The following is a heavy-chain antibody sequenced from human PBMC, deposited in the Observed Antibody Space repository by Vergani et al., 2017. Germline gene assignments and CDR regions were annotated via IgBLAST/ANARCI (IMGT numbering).Heavy chain of an antibody. CDR2: IYHSGST. Sequence: QVQLQQWGAGLLKPSETLSLTCAAYGGSFGGYYWGWIRQPPGKGLEWIGSIYHSGSTHYNPSLKSRVTISVDTSKNDFSLKVTSVTAADTAVYFCYTDYHDYWGQGTLVTVSS. D-gene: IGHD3-16*02. CDR3: YTDYHDY. V-gene: IGHV4-34*03. J-gene: IGHJ4*02. CDR1: GGSFGGYY.